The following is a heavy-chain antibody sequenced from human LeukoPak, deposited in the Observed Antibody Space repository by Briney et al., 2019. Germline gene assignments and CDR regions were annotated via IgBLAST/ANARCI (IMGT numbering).Heavy chain of an antibody. CDR1: GGSLSGYY. CDR3: ARDDHWFDP. J-gene: IGHJ5*02. V-gene: IGHV4-34*01. CDR2: INHSGST. D-gene: IGHD1-1*01. Sequence: SETLSLTCAVYGGSLSGYYWSWIRQPPGKGLEWIGEINHSGSTNYNPSLKSRVTISVDTSKNQFSLKLSSVTAADTAVYYCARDDHWFDPWGQGTLVTVSS.